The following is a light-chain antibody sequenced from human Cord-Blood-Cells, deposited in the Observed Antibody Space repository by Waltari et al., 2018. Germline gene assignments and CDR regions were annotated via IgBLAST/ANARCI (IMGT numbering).Light chain of an antibody. CDR3: CSYAGSSTWV. Sequence: QSALTQPASVSGSPGQSITISCTGTSSDVGSYNLVSWYQQHPGQAPQLMIYEVSKRPSGGSNRFSGSKSGNTASLTISGLQAEDEADYYCCSYAGSSTWVFGGGTKLTVL. CDR2: EVS. V-gene: IGLV2-23*02. CDR1: SSDVGSYNL. J-gene: IGLJ3*02.